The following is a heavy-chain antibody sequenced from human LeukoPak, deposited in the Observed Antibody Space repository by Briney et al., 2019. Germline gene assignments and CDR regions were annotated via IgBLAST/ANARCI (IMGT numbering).Heavy chain of an antibody. D-gene: IGHD3-3*01. CDR2: FSDSDYGT. V-gene: IGHV3-23*01. CDR1: GFTFSSYG. CDR3: AREGGLRFLEWPDYFDY. J-gene: IGHJ4*02. Sequence: GGSLRLSCAASGFTFSSYGMHWVRQAPGKGLEWVATFSDSDYGTFYADSVKGRFTISRDNSKNTLYLQMNNLRAEDSAVYYCAREGGLRFLEWPDYFDYWGQGTLVTVSS.